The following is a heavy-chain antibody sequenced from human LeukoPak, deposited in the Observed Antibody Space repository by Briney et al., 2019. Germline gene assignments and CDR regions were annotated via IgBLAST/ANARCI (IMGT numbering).Heavy chain of an antibody. CDR1: GYTFTGYY. CDR3: ARDTGSSSSYFYGMDV. J-gene: IGHJ6*04. D-gene: IGHD6-6*01. V-gene: IGHV1-2*04. CDR2: INPNSGGT. Sequence: ASVKVSCTTSGYTFTGYYVHWVRQASGQGLEWMGWINPNSGGTNYAQKFQGWVTMTRDTSISTVYMELSRLRSDDTAVYYCARDTGSSSSYFYGMDVWGXGTTVTVSS.